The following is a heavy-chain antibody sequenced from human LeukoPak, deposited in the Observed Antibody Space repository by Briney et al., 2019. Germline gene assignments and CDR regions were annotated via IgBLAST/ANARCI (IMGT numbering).Heavy chain of an antibody. D-gene: IGHD3-9*01. V-gene: IGHV4-39*01. Sequence: SETLSLTCTVSGGSISSSSYYWGWIRQPPGKGLEWIGSIYYSGSTYYNPSLKSRVTISVDTSKTAADTAVYYCARRGYDILAGDRYFDYWGQGTLVTVSS. CDR2: IYYSGST. CDR1: GGSISSSSYY. CDR3: ARRGYDILAGDRYFDY. J-gene: IGHJ4*02.